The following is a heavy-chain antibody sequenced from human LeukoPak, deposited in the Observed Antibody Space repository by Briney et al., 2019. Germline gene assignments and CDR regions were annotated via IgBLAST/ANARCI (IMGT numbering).Heavy chain of an antibody. J-gene: IGHJ4*02. D-gene: IGHD4/OR15-4a*01. Sequence: GGSLRLSCAASGLTFTGHWHGVRQAPGKGLVWVSLIRSDGSSTTYADSVKGRFTISRDIAKNTLYLRMNSLRVEDTGVYYCAPIGAGYWGQGTLVTVSS. CDR2: IRSDGSST. V-gene: IGHV3-74*03. CDR1: GLTFTGHW. CDR3: APIGAGY.